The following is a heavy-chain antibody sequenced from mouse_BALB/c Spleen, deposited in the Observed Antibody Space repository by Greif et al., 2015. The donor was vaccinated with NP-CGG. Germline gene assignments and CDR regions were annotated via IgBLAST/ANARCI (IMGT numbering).Heavy chain of an antibody. V-gene: IGHV1-80*01. Sequence: VQLVESGAELVRPGSSVKISCKASGYAFSSYWMNWVKQRPGQGLEWIGQIYPRDGDTNYNGKFKGKATLTADKSSSTAYMQLSSLTSEDSAVYFCARSDYGYAMDYWGQGTSVTVSS. D-gene: IGHD1-1*01. J-gene: IGHJ4*01. CDR3: ARSDYGYAMDY. CDR1: GYAFSSYW. CDR2: IYPRDGDT.